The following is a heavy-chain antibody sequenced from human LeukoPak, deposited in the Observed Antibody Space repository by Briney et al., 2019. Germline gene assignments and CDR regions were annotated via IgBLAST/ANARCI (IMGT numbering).Heavy chain of an antibody. J-gene: IGHJ4*02. D-gene: IGHD3-3*01. CDR1: GFTFSSYW. V-gene: IGHV3-7*03. Sequence: GGSLRLSCAASGFTFSSYWMSWVRQAPGKGLEWVANIKQDGSEKYYVDSVKGRFTISRDNAKNSLYLQMNSLRAEDTAVYYCARDHRPFGVVTQYYFDYWGQGTLVTVSS. CDR3: ARDHRPFGVVTQYYFDY. CDR2: IKQDGSEK.